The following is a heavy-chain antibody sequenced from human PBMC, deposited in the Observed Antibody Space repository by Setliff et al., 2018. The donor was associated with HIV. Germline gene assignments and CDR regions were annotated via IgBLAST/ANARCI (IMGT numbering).Heavy chain of an antibody. V-gene: IGHV1-69*05. D-gene: IGHD3-3*01. J-gene: IGHJ3*01. CDR2: IIPVFGTS. CDR3: ATGVWQDLAEFV. CDR1: GGTFSNYA. Sequence: SVKVSCKASGGTFSNYALNWVRQAPGQGLEWMGGIIPVFGTSNYAQRFQGRVTITTDESSNTAYMELNSLRSDDTAIYYCATGVWQDLAEFVWGQGTRVTVSS.